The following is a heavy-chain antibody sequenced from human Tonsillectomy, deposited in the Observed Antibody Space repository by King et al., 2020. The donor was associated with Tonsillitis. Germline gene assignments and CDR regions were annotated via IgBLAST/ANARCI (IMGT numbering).Heavy chain of an antibody. CDR2: INPNSGGT. Sequence: QLVQSGAEVKKPGASVKVSCKASGYTFTGYYMHWVRQAPGQGLEWMGWINPNSGGTNYAQKFQGRVIMTRDTSISTAYMELSSLRSDDTAVYYCARASTYSSGLNFFDPWGQGTLVTVSS. D-gene: IGHD2-15*01. V-gene: IGHV1-2*02. CDR3: ARASTYSSGLNFFDP. CDR1: GYTFTGYY. J-gene: IGHJ5*02.